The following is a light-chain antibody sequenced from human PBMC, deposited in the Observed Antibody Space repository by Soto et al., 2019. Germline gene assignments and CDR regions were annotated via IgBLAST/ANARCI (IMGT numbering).Light chain of an antibody. Sequence: DIVLTQSPATLSLSPGERATLSCRASQSVSSYLAWYQQKPGQAPRLLIYDASNRATSIPARFSGSGSGTDFTLAISSLEPEDFAVYYCQQRSSWPRTFGQGTKVEIK. V-gene: IGKV3-11*01. CDR2: DAS. CDR3: QQRSSWPRT. CDR1: QSVSSY. J-gene: IGKJ1*01.